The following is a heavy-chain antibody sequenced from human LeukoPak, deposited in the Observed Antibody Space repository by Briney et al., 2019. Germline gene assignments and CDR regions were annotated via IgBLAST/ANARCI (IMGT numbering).Heavy chain of an antibody. CDR1: GGSISTYY. Sequence: SETLSLTCPVSGGSISTYYWSWIRQPPGKGLEWIGYIHYSGTTNYNPSLKNRVTISLDTSKNQFSLNLSSVTAADTAVYYCARMGGYSGYATHWGQGTLVTVSS. J-gene: IGHJ4*02. CDR2: IHYSGTT. V-gene: IGHV4-59*08. D-gene: IGHD5-12*01. CDR3: ARMGGYSGYATH.